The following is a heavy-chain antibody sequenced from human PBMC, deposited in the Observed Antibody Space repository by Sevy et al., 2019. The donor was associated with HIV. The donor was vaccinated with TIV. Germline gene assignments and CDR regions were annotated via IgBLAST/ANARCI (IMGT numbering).Heavy chain of an antibody. J-gene: IGHJ4*02. Sequence: ASVKVSCKASGYTFTGYYMHWVRQAPGQGLEWMGRINPNSGGTNSAQKFQGRVTMTRDTSISTAYMELSRLRSDDTAVYYCARGWYYGSGSWSATPYYFDYWGQGTLVTVSS. CDR1: GYTFTGYY. D-gene: IGHD3-10*01. CDR2: INPNSGGT. V-gene: IGHV1-2*06. CDR3: ARGWYYGSGSWSATPYYFDY.